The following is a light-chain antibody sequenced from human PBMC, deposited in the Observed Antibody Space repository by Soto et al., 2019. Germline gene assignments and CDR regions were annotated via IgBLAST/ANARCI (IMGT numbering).Light chain of an antibody. CDR3: QQSFSMPFT. J-gene: IGKJ3*01. CDR2: TTS. CDR1: ESINGI. Sequence: DIQMTQSPSSLSASVGDRVTITCRASESINGIINWYQQKPGRAPKLLIYTTSSLQSGVPSRFSGSGSGPEFTLTISSLQPEDIATYYCQQSFSMPFTFGLGTKVDIK. V-gene: IGKV1-39*01.